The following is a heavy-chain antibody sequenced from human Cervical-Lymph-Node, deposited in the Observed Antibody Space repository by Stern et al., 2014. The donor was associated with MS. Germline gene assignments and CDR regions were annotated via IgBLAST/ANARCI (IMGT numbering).Heavy chain of an antibody. Sequence: DQLVESGAEVRKPGASVKVSCKASGYTFTSYAMNWVRQAPGQRLEWMGGINAGTGNTKYSQKFQARVTLTRDTSASTAYMELSSLRSEDTAVYYYAKEGANDCFDYWGQGTLVTVSS. CDR2: INAGTGNT. CDR1: GYTFTSYA. CDR3: AKEGANDCFDY. J-gene: IGHJ4*02. V-gene: IGHV1-3*01.